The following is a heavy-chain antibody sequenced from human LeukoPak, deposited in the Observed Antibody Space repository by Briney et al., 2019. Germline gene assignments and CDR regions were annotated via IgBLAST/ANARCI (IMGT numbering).Heavy chain of an antibody. CDR3: ARQGCSGGSCYSDAWFDP. CDR2: IDPSDSYT. V-gene: IGHV5-10-1*01. Sequence: GESLKISCKGSGYSFTSYWISWVRQMPGKGLEWMGRIDPSDSYTNYSPSFQGHVTISADKSISTAYLQWSSLKASDTAMYYCARQGCSGGSCYSDAWFDPWGQGTLVTVCS. J-gene: IGHJ5*02. D-gene: IGHD2-15*01. CDR1: GYSFTSYW.